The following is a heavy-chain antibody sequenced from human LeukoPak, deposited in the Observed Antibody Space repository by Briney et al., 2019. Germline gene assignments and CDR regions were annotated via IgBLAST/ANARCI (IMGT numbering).Heavy chain of an antibody. D-gene: IGHD6-19*01. CDR2: LSFSGLTT. CDR3: ARPTSGWYAGGFDY. J-gene: IGHJ4*02. V-gene: IGHV3-23*01. Sequence: GGSLRLSCAASGFTFINYAMNWVRQAPGKGLEWVSALSFSGLTTYYADSVRGRFTISRDNSKNTLYLQMNSLRAEDTALYYCARPTSGWYAGGFDYWGQGILVTVSS. CDR1: GFTFINYA.